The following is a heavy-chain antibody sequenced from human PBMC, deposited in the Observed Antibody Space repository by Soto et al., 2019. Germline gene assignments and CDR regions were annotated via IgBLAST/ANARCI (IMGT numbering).Heavy chain of an antibody. Sequence: LRLSCAASGFTFSTYVMSWVRQAPGKGLDWVSVISGSGDSTYYADSVKGRFTISRDNSKNTLYLQVNSLRAEDTAVYYCAKTGYELPTLVIPAAPFDVWGQGTMVTVSS. J-gene: IGHJ3*01. V-gene: IGHV3-23*01. CDR3: AKTGYELPTLVIPAAPFDV. CDR2: ISGSGDST. D-gene: IGHD2-2*01. CDR1: GFTFSTYV.